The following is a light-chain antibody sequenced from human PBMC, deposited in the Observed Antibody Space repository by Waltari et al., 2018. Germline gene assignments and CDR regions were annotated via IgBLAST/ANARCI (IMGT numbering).Light chain of an antibody. J-gene: IGKJ1*01. Sequence: DIVMTQSPDSLAVSLGERATINCKSSQGFLYTDNNKNYLTWYQQKPGPPPQLLIYLASTRESGVPDRFIGSGSGTDFTLTISSLQAEDVAVYYCHQHYTTPWTFGQGTQVEL. CDR1: QGFLYTDNNKNY. V-gene: IGKV4-1*01. CDR2: LAS. CDR3: HQHYTTPWT.